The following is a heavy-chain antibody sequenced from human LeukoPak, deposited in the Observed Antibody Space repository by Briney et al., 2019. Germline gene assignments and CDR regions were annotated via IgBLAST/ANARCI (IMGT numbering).Heavy chain of an antibody. CDR1: GFTFDDYA. D-gene: IGHD1-7*01. J-gene: IGHJ3*02. V-gene: IGHV3-9*01. CDR2: ITWNSGTI. CDR3: AKDVTGTGGFDI. Sequence: GGSLRLSCAASGFTFDDYAMHWFRQGPGKGLEWVSGITWNSGTIGYADSVKGRFTISRDNAKNSLYLQMNSLRAEDTALCYCAKDVTGTGGFDIWGQGTMVTVSS.